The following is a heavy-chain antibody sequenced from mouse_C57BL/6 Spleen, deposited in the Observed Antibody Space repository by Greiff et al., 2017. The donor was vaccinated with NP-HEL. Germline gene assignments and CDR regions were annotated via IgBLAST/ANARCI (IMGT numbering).Heavy chain of an antibody. V-gene: IGHV1-52*01. D-gene: IGHD4-1*02. J-gene: IGHJ3*01. Sequence: QVQLQQPGAELVRPGSSVKLSCKASGYTFTSYWMPWVKQRPIQGLEWIGNIDPSDSETHYNQKFKDKATLTVDKSSSTAYMQLSSLTSEDSAVYYCASGGGNWNLAYWGQGTLVTVSA. CDR3: ASGGGNWNLAY. CDR1: GYTFTSYW. CDR2: IDPSDSET.